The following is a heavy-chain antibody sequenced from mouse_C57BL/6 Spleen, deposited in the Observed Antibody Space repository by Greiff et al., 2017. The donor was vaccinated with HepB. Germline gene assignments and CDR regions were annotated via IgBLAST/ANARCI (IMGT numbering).Heavy chain of an antibody. CDR2: ISYDGSN. CDR3: ARVTTVVATGYYAMDY. J-gene: IGHJ4*01. D-gene: IGHD1-1*01. CDR1: GYSITSGYY. V-gene: IGHV3-6*01. Sequence: EVKLQESGPGLVKPSQSLSLTCSVTGYSITSGYYWNWIRQFPGNKLEWMGYISYDGSNNYNPSLKNRISITRDTSKNQFFLKLNSVTTEDTATYYCARVTTVVATGYYAMDYWGQGTSVTVSS.